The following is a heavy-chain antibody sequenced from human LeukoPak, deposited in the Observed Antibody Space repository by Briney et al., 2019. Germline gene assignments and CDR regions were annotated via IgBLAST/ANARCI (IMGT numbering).Heavy chain of an antibody. V-gene: IGHV4-59*01. CDR3: ARSYSGYDLASFDY. J-gene: IGHJ4*02. Sequence: PSETLSLTCTVSGGSISSYYWSWIRQPPGKGLEWIGYIYYSGSTNYNPSLKSRVTISVDTSRNQFSLKLSSVTAADTAVYYCARSYSGYDLASFDYWGQGTLVTVSS. CDR2: IYYSGST. CDR1: GGSISSYY. D-gene: IGHD5-12*01.